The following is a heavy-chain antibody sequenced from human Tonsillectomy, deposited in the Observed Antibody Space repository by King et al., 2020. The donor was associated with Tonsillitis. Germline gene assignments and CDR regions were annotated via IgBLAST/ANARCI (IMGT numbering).Heavy chain of an antibody. CDR1: GYSFTSYW. J-gene: IGHJ4*02. D-gene: IGHD6-13*01. Sequence: QLVQSGAEVKKPGESLKISCKGSGYSFTSYWIGWLRQMPGKGLEWMGIIYPCDSYTRYSPSFQGQVTIPAEKSIRTAYLQWSSLKASDTAMYYCARHAAAADYWGQGTLVTVSS. V-gene: IGHV5-51*01. CDR3: ARHAAAADY. CDR2: IYPCDSYT.